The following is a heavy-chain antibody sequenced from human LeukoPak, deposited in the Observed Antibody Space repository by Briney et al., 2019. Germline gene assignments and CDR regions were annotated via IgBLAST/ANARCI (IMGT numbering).Heavy chain of an antibody. CDR1: GYTFTDYY. CDR3: ARSSYDSSLRIDDF. V-gene: IGHV1-2*02. CDR2: INPYSGDT. Sequence: ASVKVSCKASGYTFTDYYMHWVRQAPGPGLERMGWINPYSGDTNYAQKFQGRVTMTRDTSISTAYMELSRLRSDDTAVHYCARSSYDSSLRIDDFWGQGTLVTVSS. D-gene: IGHD3-22*01. J-gene: IGHJ4*02.